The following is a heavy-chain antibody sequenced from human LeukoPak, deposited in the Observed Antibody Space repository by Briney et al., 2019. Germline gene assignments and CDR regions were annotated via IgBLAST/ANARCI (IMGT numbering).Heavy chain of an antibody. V-gene: IGHV3-7*01. CDR3: ARAWWELSADY. CDR1: GFTFSSYW. CDR2: IKQDGSEK. Sequence: PGGSLRRSCAASGFTFSSYWMSWVRQAPGKALEWVANIKQDGSEKYYVDSVKGRFTISRDNAKNSLYLQMNSLRAEDTAVYYCARAWWELSADYWGQGTLVTVSS. J-gene: IGHJ4*02. D-gene: IGHD1-26*01.